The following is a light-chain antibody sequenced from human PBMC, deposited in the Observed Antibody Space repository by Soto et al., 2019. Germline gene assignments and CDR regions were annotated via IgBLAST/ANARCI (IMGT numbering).Light chain of an antibody. Sequence: DIQMTQSPSTLSASVGVRVTITCRASQSISTWLVWYQQKPGKAPKVLIYDASSLQSGVPSRFSGHGSGTDFTLTISSLQPDDSAIYYCQQYKTYTTFGQGTKLEIK. CDR3: QQYKTYTT. V-gene: IGKV1-5*01. CDR2: DAS. J-gene: IGKJ2*01. CDR1: QSISTW.